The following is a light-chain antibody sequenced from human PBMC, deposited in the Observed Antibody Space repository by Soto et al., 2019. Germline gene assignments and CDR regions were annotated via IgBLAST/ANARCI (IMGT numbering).Light chain of an antibody. CDR3: QQSYRSPPT. CDR2: AAS. Sequence: DIQMTQSPSSLSASLEYRFIITCLASQSISNHLNWYQQKPGKAPKLLIFAASSLQSGVPSRFSGSRTGPDFTLTFSSLQPEDFATYYCQQSYRSPPTFGQGTKVDIK. V-gene: IGKV1-39*01. CDR1: QSISNH. J-gene: IGKJ1*01.